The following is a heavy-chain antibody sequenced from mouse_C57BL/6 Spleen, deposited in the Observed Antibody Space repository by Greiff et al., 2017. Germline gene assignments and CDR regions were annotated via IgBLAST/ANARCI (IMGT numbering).Heavy chain of an antibody. Sequence: QVTLKESGPGILQSSPTLSLTCSFSGFSLSTSGMGVSWLRQPSGKGLDWLAHIYWDDDKRSNPSLKSRLTISKDTSRNQVFLKITSVDTADTATYYCARRRELGHFDYWGQGTTLTVSS. J-gene: IGHJ2*01. CDR3: ARRRELGHFDY. CDR1: GFSLSTSGMG. V-gene: IGHV8-12*01. D-gene: IGHD4-1*01. CDR2: IYWDDDK.